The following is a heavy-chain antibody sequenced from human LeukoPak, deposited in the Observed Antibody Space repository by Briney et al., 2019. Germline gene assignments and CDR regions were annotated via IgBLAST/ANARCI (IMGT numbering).Heavy chain of an antibody. J-gene: IGHJ4*02. CDR1: GFTFSSYS. CDR2: ISSSSSTI. V-gene: IGHV3-48*04. CDR3: ARDSSRGYSSSWYPTAEFDY. D-gene: IGHD6-13*01. Sequence: GGFLRLSCAASGFTFSSYSMNWVRQAPGKGLGWVSYISSSSSTIYYADSVKGRFTISRDNAKNSLYLQMNSLRAEDTAVYYCARDSSRGYSSSWYPTAEFDYWGQGTLVTVSS.